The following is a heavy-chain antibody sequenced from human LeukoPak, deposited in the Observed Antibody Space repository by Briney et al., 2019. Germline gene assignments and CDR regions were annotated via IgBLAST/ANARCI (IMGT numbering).Heavy chain of an antibody. CDR2: ISWNSGSI. V-gene: IGHV3-9*01. CDR1: GFTFDDCA. D-gene: IGHD6-19*01. J-gene: IGHJ6*02. Sequence: PGGSLGLSCAASGFTFDDCAMHWVRQAPGKGLEWVSGISWNSGSIGYADSVKGRFTISRDNAKNSLYLQMNSLRAEDTALYYCAKDIWQWRHYYGMDVWGQGTTVTVSS. CDR3: AKDIWQWRHYYGMDV.